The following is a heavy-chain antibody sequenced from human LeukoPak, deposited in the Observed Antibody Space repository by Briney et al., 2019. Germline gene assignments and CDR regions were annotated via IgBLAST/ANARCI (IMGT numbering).Heavy chain of an antibody. D-gene: IGHD3-22*01. CDR1: GFTFSSYG. CDR2: IVYDGSDK. Sequence: PGGSLRLSCAASGFTFSSYGMHWVRQAPGKGLEWVAFIVYDGSDKYYADSVKGRFTISRDNSKNTLYLQMNSLRAEDTAVYYCAVPYYYHSSGYHDAFDIWGQGTMVTVSS. V-gene: IGHV3-30*02. CDR3: AVPYYYHSSGYHDAFDI. J-gene: IGHJ3*02.